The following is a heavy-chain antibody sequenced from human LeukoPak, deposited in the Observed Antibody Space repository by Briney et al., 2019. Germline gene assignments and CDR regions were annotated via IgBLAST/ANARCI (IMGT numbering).Heavy chain of an antibody. CDR1: GFTFGNYA. CDR2: ITGDT. J-gene: IGHJ4*02. CDR3: AKDSSSSGWLEGYFDY. Sequence: PGGSLRLSCAASGFTFGNYAMSWVRQAPGKGLEWVSGITGDTYYADSVKGRFTISRDNAKNTVYLQMNSLRGEDTALYYCAKDSSSSGWLEGYFDYWGQGTLVTVSS. D-gene: IGHD6-19*01. V-gene: IGHV3-23*01.